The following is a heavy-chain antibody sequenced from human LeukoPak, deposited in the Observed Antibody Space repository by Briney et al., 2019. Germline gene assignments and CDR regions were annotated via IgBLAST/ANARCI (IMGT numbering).Heavy chain of an antibody. CDR3: ARDKPEKIYEGYCSSTSCYPTYYYYYGMDV. V-gene: IGHV3-11*01. D-gene: IGHD2-2*01. CDR2: ISSSGSTI. J-gene: IGHJ6*02. CDR1: GFTFSDYY. Sequence: GGSLRLSCAASGFTFSDYYMSWIRQDPGKGLEWVSYISSSGSTIYYADSVKGRFTISRDNAKNSLYLQMNSLRAEDTAVYYCARDKPEKIYEGYCSSTSCYPTYYYYYGMDVWGQGTTVTVSS.